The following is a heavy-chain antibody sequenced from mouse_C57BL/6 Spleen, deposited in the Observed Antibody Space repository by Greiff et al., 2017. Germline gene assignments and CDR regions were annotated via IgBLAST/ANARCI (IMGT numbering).Heavy chain of an antibody. CDR3: AREGNPYYFGC. D-gene: IGHD2-1*01. CDR1: GYTFTSYW. Sequence: QVQLQQPGAELVRPGSSVKLSCKASGYTFTSYWMHWVKQRPIQGLEWIGNIYPSDSETHYNQKFKDKATLTVDKSSSTAYMQLSSLTSEDSAVYYCAREGNPYYFGCWGQGTTLTVST. J-gene: IGHJ2*01. V-gene: IGHV1-52*01. CDR2: IYPSDSET.